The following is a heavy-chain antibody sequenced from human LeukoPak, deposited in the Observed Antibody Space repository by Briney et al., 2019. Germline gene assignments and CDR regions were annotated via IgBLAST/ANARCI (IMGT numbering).Heavy chain of an antibody. CDR3: ASGPAGTQGGSHALEI. J-gene: IGHJ3*02. CDR1: GVSISSYY. V-gene: IGHV4-4*07. Sequence: PSETLSLTCTVSGVSISSYYWSWIRQPAGKGLEWIGCIYNSGSTNYDPSLKSRVTISVDTSKNQFSLKLSSVPAADTAVYYCASGPAGTQGGSHALEIWGQGTMVTVSS. CDR2: IYNSGST. D-gene: IGHD2-2*01.